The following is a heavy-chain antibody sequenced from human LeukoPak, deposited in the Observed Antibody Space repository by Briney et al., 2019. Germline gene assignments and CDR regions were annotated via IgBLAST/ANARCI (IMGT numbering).Heavy chain of an antibody. CDR2: INPNSGGT. D-gene: IGHD6-13*01. CDR3: ARGQPTFSSSWQRGWFDP. J-gene: IGHJ5*02. V-gene: IGHV1-2*02. Sequence: ASVKVSCKASGYTFTGYYMHWVRQAPGQGLEWMGWINPNSGGTNYAQKFQGRVTMTRDTSISTAYMELSRLRSDDTAVYYCARGQPTFSSSWQRGWFDPGAREPWSPSPQ. CDR1: GYTFTGYY.